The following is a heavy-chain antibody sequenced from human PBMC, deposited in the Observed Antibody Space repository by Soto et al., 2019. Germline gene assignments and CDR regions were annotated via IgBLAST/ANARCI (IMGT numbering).Heavy chain of an antibody. J-gene: IGHJ6*02. CDR3: ARSIRGPRRFNGMDV. CDR1: GFSLTSPGMC. CDR2: IERDDDDK. D-gene: IGHD1-20*01. V-gene: IGHV2-70*13. Sequence: GPTLVNPTETLTLTCTLSGFSLTSPGMCVSWIRQPPGKALEWLALIERDDDDKYYSTSLKTRLTISKDTRKNQVVLTMANMDPEETGTYYCARSIRGPRRFNGMDVWGQGTTVTVSS.